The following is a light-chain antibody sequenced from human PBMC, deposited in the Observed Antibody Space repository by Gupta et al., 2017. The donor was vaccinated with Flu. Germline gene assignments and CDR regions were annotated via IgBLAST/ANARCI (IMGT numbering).Light chain of an antibody. Sequence: EIVLTQSPGTLSLSPGDRATLSCRATETLSSHVAWYQQRPGQAPRLLIHSASSKGTGVPDRFSGSGSGTDFTLSISRLEPEDFAVYFCQQYGSSPATFGQGTQVEMK. CDR3: QQYGSSPAT. CDR2: SAS. J-gene: IGKJ1*01. CDR1: ETLSSH. V-gene: IGKV3-20*01.